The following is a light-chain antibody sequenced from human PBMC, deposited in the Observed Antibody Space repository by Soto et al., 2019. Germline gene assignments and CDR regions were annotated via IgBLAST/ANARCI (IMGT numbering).Light chain of an antibody. CDR1: HSISSF. CDR2: AAS. V-gene: IGKV1-39*01. Sequence: DIQMTQSPSSLSASVGDRVTITCRASHSISSFLNWYRQKPGKAPRLLIYAASSFQSGVPSRFSGSGSWTDFTLTISSLQPEDFATYYCQQSYNTPRTFGQGTKVEIK. CDR3: QQSYNTPRT. J-gene: IGKJ1*01.